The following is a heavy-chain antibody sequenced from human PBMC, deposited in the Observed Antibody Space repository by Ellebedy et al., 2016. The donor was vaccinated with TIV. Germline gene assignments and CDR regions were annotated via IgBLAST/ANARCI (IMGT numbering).Heavy chain of an antibody. Sequence: GGSLRLSCEASGFTFSNYWMTWVRQAPGKGLEWVANIKQDGSEKYYVDSVKGRFSISRDDSKNTLYLQMNSLRPEDTAVYYCSREGLEAGMDLWGQGTTVIVSS. J-gene: IGHJ6*02. CDR3: SREGLEAGMDL. V-gene: IGHV3-7*01. CDR2: IKQDGSEK. CDR1: GFTFSNYW.